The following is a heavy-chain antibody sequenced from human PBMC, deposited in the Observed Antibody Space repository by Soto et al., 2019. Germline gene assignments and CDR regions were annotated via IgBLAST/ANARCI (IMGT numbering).Heavy chain of an antibody. D-gene: IGHD6-19*01. CDR1: GYTFTSYG. CDR3: ARDSSGRAIFDS. Sequence: QVQLMQSGGEVKKPGASVKVSCRASGYTFTSYGISWVRQAPGQGLEWLGWTSAYMVTNYAQKFQGRVTVTTDTSTSTAYMELRSLRFDDTAVYYCARDSSGRAIFDSWGQGTLVTVSS. CDR2: TSAYMVT. V-gene: IGHV1-18*01. J-gene: IGHJ4*02.